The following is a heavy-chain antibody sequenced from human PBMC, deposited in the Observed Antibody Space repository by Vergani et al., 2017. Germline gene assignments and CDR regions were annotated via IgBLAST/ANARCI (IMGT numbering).Heavy chain of an antibody. V-gene: IGHV3-21*04. CDR1: GFTFSSYS. Sequence: EVQLVESGGGLVKPGGSLRLSCAASGFTFSSYSMNWVRQAPGKGLEWVSSISSSSSYIYYADSVKGRFTISRDNAKNSLYLQMNSLRAEDTAVYYCARDKREGGSYVSNDYWGQGTLVTVSS. CDR2: ISSSSSYI. CDR3: ARDKREGGSYVSNDY. J-gene: IGHJ4*02. D-gene: IGHD1-26*01.